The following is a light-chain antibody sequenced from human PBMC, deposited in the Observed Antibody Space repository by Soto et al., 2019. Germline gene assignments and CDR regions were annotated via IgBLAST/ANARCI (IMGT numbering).Light chain of an antibody. CDR2: DTS. J-gene: IGKJ4*01. CDR3: QQYVSSPLT. CDR1: QSISSY. Sequence: LLTQSPATLSVSPGQRVTLSCRASQSISSYLAWYQQRPGQPSRLLIYDTSSRATGIPDRFSGSGSGTDFTLTISRLEPEDFAVYYCQQYVSSPLTFGGGTKVDIK. V-gene: IGKV3-20*01.